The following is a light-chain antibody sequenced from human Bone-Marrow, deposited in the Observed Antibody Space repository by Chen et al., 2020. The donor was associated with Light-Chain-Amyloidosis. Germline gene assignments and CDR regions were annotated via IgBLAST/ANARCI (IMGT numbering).Light chain of an antibody. V-gene: IGLV1-47*01. CDR3: AAWDGSLSGDV. J-gene: IGLJ1*01. CDR1: SSNIGINY. CDR2: RNN. Sequence: QSVLTPPPSASGPPWPRVTLLCSVASSNIGINYVYGYQHVPGAAPNLLIHRNNQRPSGVPDRFAASKSVPSAFRASSGLRSEDEADYYCAAWDGSLSGDVGGTGTKVIVL.